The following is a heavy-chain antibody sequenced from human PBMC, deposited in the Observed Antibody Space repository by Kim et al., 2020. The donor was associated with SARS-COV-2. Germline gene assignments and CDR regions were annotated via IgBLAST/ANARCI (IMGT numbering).Heavy chain of an antibody. CDR2: INAGNGNT. D-gene: IGHD3-3*01. V-gene: IGHV1-3*01. CDR1: GYTFTSYA. Sequence: ASVKVSCKASGYTFTSYAMHWVRQAPGQRLEWMGWINAGNGNTKYSQKFQGRVTITRDTSASTAYMELSSLRSEDTAVYYCARDIGSASLFWSGYPMGWFDPWGQGTLVTVSS. J-gene: IGHJ5*02. CDR3: ARDIGSASLFWSGYPMGWFDP.